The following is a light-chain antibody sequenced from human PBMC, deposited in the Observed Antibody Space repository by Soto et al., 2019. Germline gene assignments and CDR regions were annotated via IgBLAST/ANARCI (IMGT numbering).Light chain of an antibody. J-gene: IGKJ1*01. V-gene: IGKV1-5*01. CDR2: DAS. CDR1: QSISSW. Sequence: DIQMTQSPSTLSASVGDRVTITCRASQSISSWLAWYQQKPGKAPKLLIYDASSLESGVQSSFSGSGSGTEFTLTIRSLQPDDFATYYCQQYNSYSTCGQGTKVDIK. CDR3: QQYNSYST.